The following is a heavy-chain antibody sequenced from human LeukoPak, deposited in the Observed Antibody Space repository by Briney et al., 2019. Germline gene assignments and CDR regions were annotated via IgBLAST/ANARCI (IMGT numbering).Heavy chain of an antibody. CDR1: GFTFTNAW. CDR3: ALGAYDFWSGYSLIDY. CDR2: IKSKTDGGTT. Sequence: GGSLRLSCAASGFTFTNAWMSWVRQAPGKGLEWVGRIKSKTDGGTTDYAAPVKGRFTISRDDSKNTLYLQMNSLRAEDTAVYYCALGAYDFWSGYSLIDYWGQGTLVTVSS. V-gene: IGHV3-15*05. J-gene: IGHJ4*02. D-gene: IGHD3-3*01.